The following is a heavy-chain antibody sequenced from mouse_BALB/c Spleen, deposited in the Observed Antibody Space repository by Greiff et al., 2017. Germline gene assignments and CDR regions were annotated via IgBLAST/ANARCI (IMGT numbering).Heavy chain of an antibody. D-gene: IGHD2-4*01. V-gene: IGHV5-6-5*01. CDR2: ISSGGST. Sequence: EVKLQESGGGLVKPGGSLKLSCAASGFTFSSYAMSWVRQTPEKRLEWVASISSGGSTYYPDSVKGRFTISRDNARNILYLQMSSLRSEDTAMYYCARGSTMITTGFAYWGQGTLVTVSA. J-gene: IGHJ3*01. CDR1: GFTFSSYA. CDR3: ARGSTMITTGFAY.